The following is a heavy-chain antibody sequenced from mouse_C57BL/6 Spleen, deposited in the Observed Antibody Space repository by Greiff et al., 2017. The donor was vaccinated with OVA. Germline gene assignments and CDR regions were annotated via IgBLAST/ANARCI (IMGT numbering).Heavy chain of an antibody. J-gene: IGHJ4*01. CDR2: IYPSDSET. CDR1: GYTFTSYW. D-gene: IGHD2-3*01. V-gene: IGHV1-61*01. CDR3: ARGIYDGYYGYYYAMDY. Sequence: VQLQQPGAELVRPGSSVKLSCKASGYTFTSYWMDWVKQRPGQGLEWIGNIYPSDSETHYNQKFKDKATLTVDKSSSTAYMQLSSLTSEDSAVYYCARGIYDGYYGYYYAMDYWGQGTSVTVSS.